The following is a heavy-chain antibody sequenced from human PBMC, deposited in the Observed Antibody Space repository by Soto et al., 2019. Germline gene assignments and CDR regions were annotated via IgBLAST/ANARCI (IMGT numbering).Heavy chain of an antibody. CDR2: ISAYNGNT. D-gene: IGHD3-9*01. CDR1: GYTFTSYG. J-gene: IGHJ6*02. V-gene: IGHV1-18*01. CDR3: ARVYDILTGYYIVFPLSKQKHYGMVV. Sequence: ASVKVSCKASGYTFTSYGISWVRQAPGQGLEWMGWISAYNGNTNYAQKLQGRVTMTTDTSTSTAYMELRSLRSDDTAVYYCARVYDILTGYYIVFPLSKQKHYGMVVWCQGTTVTVSS.